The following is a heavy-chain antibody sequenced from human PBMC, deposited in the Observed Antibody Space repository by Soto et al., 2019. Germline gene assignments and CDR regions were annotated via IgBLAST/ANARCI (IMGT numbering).Heavy chain of an antibody. CDR3: ARMDTRSGWFDP. CDR2: INPSGGST. J-gene: IGHJ5*02. Sequence: GASVTVSCKASGYTFTSNYMHWVRQAPGQGLEWMGIINPSGGSTSYAQKFQGRVTMTRDTSTSTVYMELSSLRSDDTAVYYCARMDTRSGWFDPWGQGTLVTVSS. V-gene: IGHV1-46*01. CDR1: GYTFTSNY.